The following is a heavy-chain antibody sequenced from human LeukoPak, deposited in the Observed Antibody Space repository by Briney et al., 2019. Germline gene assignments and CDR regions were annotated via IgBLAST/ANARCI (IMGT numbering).Heavy chain of an antibody. CDR1: GGSISSYY. Sequence: KPSETLSLTCTVSGGSISSYYWSWIRQPPGKGLEWIGYIYYSGSTNYNPSLKSRVTISVDTSKNQFSLKLSSVTAADTAVYYCARQRGAGGAVAIDYWGQGTLVTVSS. CDR2: IYYSGST. J-gene: IGHJ4*02. CDR3: ARQRGAGGAVAIDY. V-gene: IGHV4-59*01. D-gene: IGHD6-19*01.